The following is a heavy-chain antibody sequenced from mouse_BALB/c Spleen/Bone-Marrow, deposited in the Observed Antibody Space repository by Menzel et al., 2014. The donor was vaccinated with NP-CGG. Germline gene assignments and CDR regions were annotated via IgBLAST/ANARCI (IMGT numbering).Heavy chain of an antibody. Sequence: DVKLVESGGGLVQTGGSLRLSCTTSGFTFTNYFMTWVRQPPGKALEWLGFIRNKANGYTTEYNPSVKGRFTISRDNSQGIFYLQMYTLRAEDSAIYYCARDYNGYFDFWGQGTTLTVSS. CDR1: GFTFTNYF. CDR3: ARDYNGYFDF. D-gene: IGHD6-1*01. V-gene: IGHV7-3*02. CDR2: IRNKANGYTT. J-gene: IGHJ2*01.